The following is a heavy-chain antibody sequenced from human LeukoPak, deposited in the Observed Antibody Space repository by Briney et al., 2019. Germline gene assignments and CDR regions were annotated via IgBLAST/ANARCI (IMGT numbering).Heavy chain of an antibody. CDR3: ARDPLDISRWANAFDI. CDR2: IRYDGSNK. Sequence: GGSLRLSCAASGFTFISYGMHWVRQAPGKGLEWVTFIRYDGSNKYYADSVKGRFTISRDNAKNTLHLQMNDLRPDDTAVYYCARDPLDISRWANAFDIWGQGTMVTVSS. D-gene: IGHD2-2*03. CDR1: GFTFISYG. J-gene: IGHJ3*02. V-gene: IGHV3-30*02.